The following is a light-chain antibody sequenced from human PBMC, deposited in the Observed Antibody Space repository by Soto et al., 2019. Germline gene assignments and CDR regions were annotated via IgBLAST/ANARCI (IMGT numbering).Light chain of an antibody. CDR2: GAS. CDR3: QQYADWPPET. J-gene: IGKJ2*01. Sequence: EVVLTQSPATLSVSPGDRATLSCRASQSVSRNLAWYQQKPGQAPRLLIYGASTRATGVPARFSGSGSATEFTLSISSLQSEDVVVYYCQQYADWPPETFGQGTKLEI. V-gene: IGKV3-15*01. CDR1: QSVSRN.